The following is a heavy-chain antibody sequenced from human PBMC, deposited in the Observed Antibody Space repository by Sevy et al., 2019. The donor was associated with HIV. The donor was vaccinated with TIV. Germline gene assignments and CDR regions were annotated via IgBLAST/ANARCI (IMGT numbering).Heavy chain of an antibody. J-gene: IGHJ6*03. CDR2: ISGSGGST. V-gene: IGHV3-23*01. CDR3: AKDGYKPSVGDDNYYYYYMDV. D-gene: IGHD1-20*01. Sequence: AGSLRLSCAASGFTFSSYAMSWVRQAPGKELEWVSAISGSGGSTYYADSVKGRFTISRDNSKNTLYLQMNSLRAEDTAIYYCAKDGYKPSVGDDNYYYYYMDVWGKGTTVTVSS. CDR1: GFTFSSYA.